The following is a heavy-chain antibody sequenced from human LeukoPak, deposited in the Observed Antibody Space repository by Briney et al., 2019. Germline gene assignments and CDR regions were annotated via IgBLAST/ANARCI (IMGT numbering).Heavy chain of an antibody. CDR1: GGSISSDRDY. D-gene: IGHD3-22*01. Sequence: SETLSLTYTVSGGSISSDRDYWNWIRQPAGKGLEWIGRIYTSGRIDYNPSLRSRLTMSLDTSRNQFSLKLSSVTAADTAVYYCVKNYYDSTGYSGWFDPWSQGTLVTVSS. CDR3: VKNYYDSTGYSGWFDP. V-gene: IGHV4-61*02. CDR2: IYTSGRI. J-gene: IGHJ5*02.